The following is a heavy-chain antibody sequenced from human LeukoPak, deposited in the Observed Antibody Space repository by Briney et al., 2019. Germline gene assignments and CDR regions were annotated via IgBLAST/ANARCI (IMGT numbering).Heavy chain of an antibody. D-gene: IGHD2-8*02. J-gene: IGHJ4*02. V-gene: IGHV3-23*01. CDR3: GTSRSRTSGFDY. CDR2: ISGSGGST. Sequence: GGSLRLSCAASGFTFSSYAMSWVRQAPGKGLEWVSAISGSGGSTYYADSVKGRFTISRGNSKNTLYLQMNSLRAEDTAVYYCGTSRSRTSGFDYWGQGTLVTVSS. CDR1: GFTFSSYA.